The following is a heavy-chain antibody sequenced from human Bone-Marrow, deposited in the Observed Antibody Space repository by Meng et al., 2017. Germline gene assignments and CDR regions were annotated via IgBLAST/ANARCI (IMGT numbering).Heavy chain of an antibody. V-gene: IGHV3-21*01. CDR2: ISSSSSYI. CDR1: GFAFSSYS. CDR3: AREGISGTTSDY. D-gene: IGHD1-1*01. Sequence: GESLKISCAASGFAFSSYSMNWVRQAPGKGLEWVSSISSSSSYIYYADSVKGRFTISRDNAKSSLYLQMNSLRAEDTAVYYCAREGISGTTSDYWGQGTLVTVSS. J-gene: IGHJ4*02.